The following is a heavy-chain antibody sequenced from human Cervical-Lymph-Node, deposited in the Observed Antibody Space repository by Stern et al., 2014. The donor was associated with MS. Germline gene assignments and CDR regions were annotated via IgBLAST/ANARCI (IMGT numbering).Heavy chain of an antibody. J-gene: IGHJ6*02. CDR1: GGSFSGYY. V-gene: IGHV4-34*01. CDR3: ARVYYYYGMDV. CDR2: INHSGST. Sequence: QVQLQQWGAGLLKPSETLSLTCAVYGGSFSGYYWSWIRQPPGKGLEWIGEINHSGSTNYNPSPKSRVTISVDTSKNQFSLKLSSGTAADTAVYYCARVYYYYGMDVWGQGTTVTVSS.